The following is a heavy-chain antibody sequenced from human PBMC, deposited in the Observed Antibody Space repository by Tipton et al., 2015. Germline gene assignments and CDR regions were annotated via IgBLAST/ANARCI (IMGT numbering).Heavy chain of an antibody. CDR1: AYSISSDYY. V-gene: IGHV4-38-2*01. Sequence: SLTCAVSAYSISSDYYWGWIRQPPGKGLEWIGRISHSGNTYYNPSLKSRVTMSRDTSKNQFSLKLTSVTAADTAIYYCARHKDSGTYPLDYWGQGTLVPVSS. CDR2: ISHSGNT. D-gene: IGHD3-10*01. CDR3: ARHKDSGTYPLDY. J-gene: IGHJ4*02.